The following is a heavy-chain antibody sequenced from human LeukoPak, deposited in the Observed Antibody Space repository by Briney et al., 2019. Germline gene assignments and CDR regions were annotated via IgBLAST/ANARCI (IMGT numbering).Heavy chain of an antibody. CDR2: INAGNGNT. CDR3: ARDTAHYGSGSFDAFDI. J-gene: IGHJ3*02. V-gene: IGHV1-3*01. D-gene: IGHD3-10*01. Sequence: GASVKVSCKASGYTFTSYAMHWVRQAPGQRLEWMGWINAGNGNTKYSQKFQGRVTITRDTSASTAYMELSSLRSEDTAVYYCARDTAHYGSGSFDAFDIWGQGTMVTVSS. CDR1: GYTFTSYA.